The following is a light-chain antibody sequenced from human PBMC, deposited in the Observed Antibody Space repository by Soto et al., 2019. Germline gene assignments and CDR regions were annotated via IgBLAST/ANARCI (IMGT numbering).Light chain of an antibody. Sequence: QSALTQPASVSGSPGQSITISCTGSSRDVGSYNFVSWYQQHPGKAPKLIIYEGTKRPSGVSNRFSGSKSGNTASLTISGLQAEDEADYYCCSYAGSRTVVFGTGTKVTVL. V-gene: IGLV2-23*01. CDR2: EGT. CDR3: CSYAGSRTVV. J-gene: IGLJ1*01. CDR1: SRDVGSYNF.